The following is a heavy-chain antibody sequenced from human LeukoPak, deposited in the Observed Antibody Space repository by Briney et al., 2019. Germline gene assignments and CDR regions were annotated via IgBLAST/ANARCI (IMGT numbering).Heavy chain of an antibody. CDR2: IYHSGST. CDR3: ASGPVLRYSDWLPDYFDY. CDR1: GGSISSGGYS. Sequence: PSETLSLTCAVSGGSISSGGYSWSWIRQPPGKGLEWIGYIYHSGSTYYNPSLKSRVTISVDRSKNQFSLKLSSVTAADTAVYYCASGPVLRYSDWLPDYFDYWGQGTLVTVSS. D-gene: IGHD3-9*01. J-gene: IGHJ4*02. V-gene: IGHV4-30-2*01.